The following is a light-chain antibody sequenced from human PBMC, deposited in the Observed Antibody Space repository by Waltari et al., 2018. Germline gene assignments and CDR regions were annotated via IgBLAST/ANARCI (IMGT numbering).Light chain of an antibody. CDR2: TNN. V-gene: IGLV1-47*02. CDR3: AAWDDSLSAMV. Sequence: QSVLTQPPSASGTPAQRVTIHLSGSSPNIGSNYVTCYQQLTRTAPKPLIYTNNQRPSGVPDRFSDSKSGTSASLVISGLRSEDEADYYCAAWDDSLSAMVFGGGTKLTVL. J-gene: IGLJ2*01. CDR1: SPNIGSNY.